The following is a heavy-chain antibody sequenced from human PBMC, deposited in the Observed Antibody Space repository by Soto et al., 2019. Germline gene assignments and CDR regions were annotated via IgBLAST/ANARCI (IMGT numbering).Heavy chain of an antibody. CDR2: INPNSGGT. V-gene: IGHV1-2*04. J-gene: IGHJ3*02. CDR1: GYTFTGYY. Sequence: QVQLVQSGAEVKKPGASVKVSCKASGYTFTGYYMHWVRQAPGQGLEWMGWINPNSGGTNYAQKFQGWVTMTRDTSIITTYMGLGKLRSDDTVVYDCARGFVGNGGSPLGAFGIWGQGKMVAVSS. D-gene: IGHD2-15*01. CDR3: ARGFVGNGGSPLGAFGI.